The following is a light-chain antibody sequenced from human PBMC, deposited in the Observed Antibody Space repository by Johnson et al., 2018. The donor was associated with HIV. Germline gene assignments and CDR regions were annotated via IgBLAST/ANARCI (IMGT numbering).Light chain of an antibody. CDR3: GTWDSSLSGV. CDR1: SSNIGNNY. Sequence: HSVLTQPPSVSAAPGQKVTISCSGISSNIGNNYVSWYQQLPGTAPKLLIYENNKRPSGIPDRFSGSKSGTSATLGITGLQTGDEANYYCGTWDSSLSGVFGTGTKVTVL. J-gene: IGLJ1*01. V-gene: IGLV1-51*02. CDR2: ENN.